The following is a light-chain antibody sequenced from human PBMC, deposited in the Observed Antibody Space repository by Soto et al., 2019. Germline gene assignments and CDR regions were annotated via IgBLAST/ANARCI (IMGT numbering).Light chain of an antibody. CDR2: GAS. Sequence: EIVLTQSPGTLSLSPGERATLSCRASRSVTSYLAWYQQRPGQAPRLLIYGASTRATDAPPRFRGSGSGREFSLTISSLQSEDFATYYCQQYRSWPRTFGQGTKVDIK. CDR3: QQYRSWPRT. CDR1: RSVTSY. V-gene: IGKV3-15*01. J-gene: IGKJ1*01.